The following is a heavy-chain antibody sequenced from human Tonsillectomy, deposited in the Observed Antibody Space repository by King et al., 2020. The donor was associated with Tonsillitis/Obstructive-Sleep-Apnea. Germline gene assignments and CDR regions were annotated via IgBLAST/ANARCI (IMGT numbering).Heavy chain of an antibody. V-gene: IGHV3-64*01. CDR2: ISSNGGST. D-gene: IGHD3-10*01. CDR3: ARGGYYGSGSYYKNYYGMDV. CDR1: GFTFSSYA. J-gene: IGHJ6*02. Sequence: QLVQSGGGLVQPGGSLRLSCAASGFTFSSYAMHWVRQAPGKGLDYVSAISSNGGSTYYANSVKGRFTISRDNSKNTLYLQMGSLRAEDMAVYYCARGGYYGSGSYYKNYYGMDVWGQGTTVTVSS.